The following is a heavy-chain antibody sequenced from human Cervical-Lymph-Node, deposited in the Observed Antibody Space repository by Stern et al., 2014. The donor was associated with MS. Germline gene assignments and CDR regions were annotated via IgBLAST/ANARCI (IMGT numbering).Heavy chain of an antibody. Sequence: VQLVESGGSVVQPGKSLRLSWAASGFTFRNYAMHWVRQAPGPGLEWVPVISHDESNPYYEDSVKGRFTISRDNSKNTLYLQMNSLRPEETAVYYCVRIGGKWLEFDYWGQGTLVTVSS. CDR2: ISHDESNP. CDR3: VRIGGKWLEFDY. J-gene: IGHJ4*02. V-gene: IGHV3-30-3*01. CDR1: GFTFRNYA. D-gene: IGHD6-19*01.